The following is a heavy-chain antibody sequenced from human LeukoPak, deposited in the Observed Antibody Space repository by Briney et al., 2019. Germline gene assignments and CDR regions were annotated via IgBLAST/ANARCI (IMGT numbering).Heavy chain of an antibody. J-gene: IGHJ4*02. CDR2: MNPNSGNT. V-gene: IGHV1-8*02. D-gene: IGHD1-26*01. CDR3: ARGGAIVGATKGPDY. CDR1: GYTFTGYY. Sequence: VASVKVSCKASGYTFTGYYMHWVRQATGQGLEWMGWMNPNSGNTGYAQKFQGRVTMTRNTSISTAYMELSSLRSEDTAVYYCARGGAIVGATKGPDYWGQGTLVTVSS.